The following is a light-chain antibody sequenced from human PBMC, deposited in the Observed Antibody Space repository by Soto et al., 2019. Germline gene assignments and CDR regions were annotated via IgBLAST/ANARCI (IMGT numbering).Light chain of an antibody. CDR3: QQFSSYPLT. J-gene: IGKJ4*01. CDR1: QTVRNDY. V-gene: IGKV3-20*01. Sequence: EFVLTQSPGTLSLSPGARATLSCRASQTVRNDYLAWYQQKPGQAPRLLIYDASSRATGIPDRFSGGGSGTDCTLTISRLEPEDFAVYYCQQFSSYPLTFGGGTKVDIK. CDR2: DAS.